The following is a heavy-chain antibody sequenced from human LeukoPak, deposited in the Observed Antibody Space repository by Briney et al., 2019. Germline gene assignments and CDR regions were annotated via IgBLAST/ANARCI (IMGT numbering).Heavy chain of an antibody. CDR2: ISGSGANT. D-gene: IGHD4-11*01. CDR1: GFTFSSYA. Sequence: QPGGSLRLSCAASGFTFSSYAMTWVRQAPGKGLEWVSTISGSGANTSNADSVKGRFTISRDNSKNTLSLQMDSLRAEDTATYYCAKDAQRGFDYSNSLEYWGQGTLVTVSS. CDR3: AKDAQRGFDYSNSLEY. J-gene: IGHJ4*02. V-gene: IGHV3-23*01.